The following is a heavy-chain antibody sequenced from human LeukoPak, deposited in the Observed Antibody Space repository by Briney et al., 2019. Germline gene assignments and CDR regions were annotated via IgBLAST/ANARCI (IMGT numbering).Heavy chain of an antibody. D-gene: IGHD6-19*01. CDR3: ARHGLVEQWPYYFDY. J-gene: IGHJ4*02. CDR1: GGSFSGSY. Sequence: SETLSLTCAVYGGSFSGSYWSWIRQPPGKGLEWIGEINHSGSTNYNPSLKSRVTISVDTSKNQFSLKLSSVTAADTAVYYCARHGLVEQWPYYFDYWGQGTLVTVYS. CDR2: INHSGST. V-gene: IGHV4-34*01.